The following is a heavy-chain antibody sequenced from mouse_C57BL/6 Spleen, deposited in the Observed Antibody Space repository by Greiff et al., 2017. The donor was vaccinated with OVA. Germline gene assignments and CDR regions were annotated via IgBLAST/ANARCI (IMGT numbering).Heavy chain of an antibody. J-gene: IGHJ4*01. Sequence: EVKLVESGGGLVKPGGSLKLSCAASGFTFSDYGMHWVRQAPEKGLEWVAYISSGSSTIYYADTVKGRFTISRDNAKNTLFLQMTSLRAEDTAMYYCARPYDGYSYYYAMDYWGQGTSVTVSS. D-gene: IGHD2-3*01. CDR3: ARPYDGYSYYYAMDY. CDR2: ISSGSSTI. V-gene: IGHV5-17*01. CDR1: GFTFSDYG.